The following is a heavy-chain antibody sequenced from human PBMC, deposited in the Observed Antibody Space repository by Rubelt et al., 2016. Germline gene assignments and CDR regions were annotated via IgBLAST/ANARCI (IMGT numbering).Heavy chain of an antibody. CDR3: ARAVSYYDSSGYGYYYYMDV. CDR2: IYYSCST. CDR1: GGSISSSSYY. Sequence: QLQLQESGPGLVKPSETLSLTCTVSGGSISSSSYYWGWIRQPPGKGLEWIGSIYYSCSTYYNPSRKSRVTISVGTSKNQVSLKLSSVTAADTAVYYCARAVSYYDSSGYGYYYYMDVWGKGTTVTVSS. D-gene: IGHD3-22*01. V-gene: IGHV4-39*07. J-gene: IGHJ6*03.